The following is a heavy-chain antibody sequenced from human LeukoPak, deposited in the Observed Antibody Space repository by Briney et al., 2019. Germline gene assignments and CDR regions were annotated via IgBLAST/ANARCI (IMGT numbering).Heavy chain of an antibody. J-gene: IGHJ4*02. CDR3: ARGSGSGNGFDCVLGY. Sequence: GRCRSLSCAVSRLTLSNYSIHWVRQAPDKGREWVAVISYDGSNKYYTDSVKGRFTTSRDNSKNTLYLQMNSLRAEDTALYYCARGSGSGNGFDCVLGYWGQGTLVTVSS. V-gene: IGHV3-30*04. D-gene: IGHD5-12*01. CDR1: RLTLSNYS. CDR2: ISYDGSNK.